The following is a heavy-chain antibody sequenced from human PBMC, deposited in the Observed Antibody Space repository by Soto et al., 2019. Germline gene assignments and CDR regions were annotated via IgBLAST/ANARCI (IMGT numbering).Heavy chain of an antibody. Sequence: PGGSLRLSCAASGFTFSNYAMSWVRQAPGKGLEWVSVISGSDDSTYYADSVKGRFTISRDNSENTLYLQMNSLRAEDTAVYYCARARYYDSSSRAPFDYWGQGTLVTVSS. CDR3: ARARYYDSSSRAPFDY. D-gene: IGHD3-22*01. CDR2: ISGSDDST. CDR1: GFTFSNYA. J-gene: IGHJ4*02. V-gene: IGHV3-23*01.